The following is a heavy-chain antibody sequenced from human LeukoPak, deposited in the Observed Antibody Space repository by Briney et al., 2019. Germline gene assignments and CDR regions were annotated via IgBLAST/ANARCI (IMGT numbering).Heavy chain of an antibody. J-gene: IGHJ4*02. D-gene: IGHD2/OR15-2a*01. CDR1: GFTFSSSW. Sequence: GGSLRLSCAASGFTFSSSWMIWVRQTPGEGLEWVANINQRGSDQRYVDSVKGRFTISRDNAKSSLYLQMNSLRAEDTAVYFCARGGLSIMGYWGQGTLVTVSS. V-gene: IGHV3-7*03. CDR3: ARGGLSIMGY. CDR2: INQRGSDQ.